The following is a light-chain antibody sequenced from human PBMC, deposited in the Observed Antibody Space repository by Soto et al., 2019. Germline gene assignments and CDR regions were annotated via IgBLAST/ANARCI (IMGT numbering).Light chain of an antibody. CDR1: SSDVGAYNY. V-gene: IGLV2-8*01. CDR2: EVN. CDR3: SSYAGSNNLL. J-gene: IGLJ2*01. Sequence: QSALTQPPSASGYPGQSVTISCTGTSSDVGAYNYVSWYQQCPGKAPKLIIYEVNKRPSGVPDRFSGSKSGNTASLTVSGLQADDESDYYCSSYAGSNNLLFGGGTKLTVL.